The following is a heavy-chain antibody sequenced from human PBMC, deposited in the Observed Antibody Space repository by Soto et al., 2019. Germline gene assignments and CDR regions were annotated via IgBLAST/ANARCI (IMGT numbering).Heavy chain of an antibody. V-gene: IGHV3-33*01. D-gene: IGHD3-10*01. CDR1: GFTFSSYG. Sequence: GGSLRLSCAASGFTFSSYGMHWVRQAPGKGLEWVAVIWYDGSNKYYADSVKGRFTISRDNSKNTLYLQMNSLRAEDTAVYYCARADPHYFLWFGEPWGQGTLVTVSS. CDR2: IWYDGSNK. CDR3: ARADPHYFLWFGEP. J-gene: IGHJ5*02.